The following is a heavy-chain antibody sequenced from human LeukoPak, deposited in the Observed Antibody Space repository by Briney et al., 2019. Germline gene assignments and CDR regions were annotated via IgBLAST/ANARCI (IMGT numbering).Heavy chain of an antibody. CDR3: ASRSGDGYNYGFFDY. CDR1: GYTFTKYY. D-gene: IGHD5-24*01. CDR2: INVSGGGA. Sequence: ASVKVSCKASGYTFTKYYIHWVRQAPGQGLEWLGVINVSGGGATYAQKFQGRVTITADKSTSTAYMELSSLRSEDTAVYYCASRSGDGYNYGFFDYWGQGTLVTVSS. J-gene: IGHJ4*02. V-gene: IGHV1-46*01.